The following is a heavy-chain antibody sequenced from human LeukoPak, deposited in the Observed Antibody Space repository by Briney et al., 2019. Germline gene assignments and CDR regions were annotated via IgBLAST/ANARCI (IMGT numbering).Heavy chain of an antibody. CDR1: GGSISSSSYY. CDR2: IYYSGST. J-gene: IGHJ4*02. Sequence: SETLSLTCTVSGGSISSSSYYWGWIRQPPGTGLEWIGSIYYSGSTYYNPSLKSRVTISVDTSKNQFSLKLSSVTAADTAVYYCARARQDYYDSSGYPGLNDYWGQGTLVTVSS. CDR3: ARARQDYYDSSGYPGLNDY. V-gene: IGHV4-39*07. D-gene: IGHD3-22*01.